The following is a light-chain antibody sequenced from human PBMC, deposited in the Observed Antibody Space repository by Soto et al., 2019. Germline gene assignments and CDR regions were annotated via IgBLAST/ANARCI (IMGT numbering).Light chain of an antibody. J-gene: IGLJ2*01. Sequence: QSVLTPPPSASGTPGQRVTNSCSGSSSNIGSNYVYWYQQLPGTAPKLLIYSNNQRPSGVPDRFYGSKSGTSASLAISGLRSEDESDYYCAAWDDSLSGVVFGGGTKLTVL. V-gene: IGLV1-47*02. CDR2: SNN. CDR1: SSNIGSNY. CDR3: AAWDDSLSGVV.